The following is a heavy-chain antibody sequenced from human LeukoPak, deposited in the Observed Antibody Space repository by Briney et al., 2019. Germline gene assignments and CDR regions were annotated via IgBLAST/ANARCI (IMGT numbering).Heavy chain of an antibody. D-gene: IGHD6-19*01. CDR1: GGTFSSYA. V-gene: IGHV1-69*04. Sequence: ASVKVSCKASGGTFSSYAISWVRQAPGQGLEWMGRIISILGIANYAQKFQGRVTITADKSTSTAYMELSSLRSEDTAVYYCARVGVAGVYFDYWGQGTLVTVSS. J-gene: IGHJ4*02. CDR3: ARVGVAGVYFDY. CDR2: IISILGIA.